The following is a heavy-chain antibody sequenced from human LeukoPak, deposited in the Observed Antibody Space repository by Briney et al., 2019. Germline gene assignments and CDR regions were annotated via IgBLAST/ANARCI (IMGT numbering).Heavy chain of an antibody. V-gene: IGHV3-7*03. CDR2: IKQTGSET. CDR3: ARVRYYRGNSYFDY. D-gene: IGHD3-22*01. J-gene: IGHJ4*02. CDR1: GFTFSNYW. Sequence: PGGSLRLSCAASGFTFSNYWMSWVRQAPGKGLEWVANIKQTGSETYYVDSVKGRFTISRDNTKNSLYLQVNSLRAEDTAMYYCARVRYYRGNSYFDYWGQGTLVTVSS.